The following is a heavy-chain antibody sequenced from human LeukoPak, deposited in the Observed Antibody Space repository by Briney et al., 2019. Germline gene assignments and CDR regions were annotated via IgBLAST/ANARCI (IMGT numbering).Heavy chain of an antibody. CDR3: ARGIRLLGSTVMNYHFDY. CDR1: GYTFTNYD. D-gene: IGHD3-16*01. Sequence: ASVKVSRKTSGYTFTNYDINWVRQATGQGLEWMGWMNPNSANTGYAQKFQGRVTMTRNTSISTAYMELSSLRSEDTAVYYCARGIRLLGSTVMNYHFDYWGQGTLVTVSS. V-gene: IGHV1-8*01. CDR2: MNPNSANT. J-gene: IGHJ4*02.